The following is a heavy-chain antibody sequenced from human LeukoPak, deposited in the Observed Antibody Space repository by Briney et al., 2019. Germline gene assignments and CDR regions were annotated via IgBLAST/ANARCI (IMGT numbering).Heavy chain of an antibody. D-gene: IGHD4-17*01. CDR1: GFSLITSGMC. J-gene: IGHJ4*02. CDR2: IDWDDDK. V-gene: IGHV2-70*01. CDR3: ARISAYGDYYFDY. Sequence: ESGPALVKSTQTLTLTCTSSGFSLITSGMCVSWIRQPPGKALEWLALIDWDDDKYYSTSLKTRLTISKDTFKNQVVLTMTNMDPVDTATYYCARISAYGDYYFDYWGQGTLVTVSS.